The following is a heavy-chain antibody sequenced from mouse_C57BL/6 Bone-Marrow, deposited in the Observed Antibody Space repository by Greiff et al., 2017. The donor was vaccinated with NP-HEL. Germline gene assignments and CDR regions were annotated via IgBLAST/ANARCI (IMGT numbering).Heavy chain of an antibody. V-gene: IGHV14-2*01. Sequence: EVQLVESGAELVKPGASVKLSCTASGFNIKDYYMHWVKQRTEQGLEWIGRIDPEDGETKYAPKCQGKATITADTSSNTAYLQLSSLTSEDTAVYYCARRDYGSSYSFDYWGQGTTLTVSS. CDR3: ARRDYGSSYSFDY. J-gene: IGHJ2*01. D-gene: IGHD1-1*01. CDR1: GFNIKDYY. CDR2: IDPEDGET.